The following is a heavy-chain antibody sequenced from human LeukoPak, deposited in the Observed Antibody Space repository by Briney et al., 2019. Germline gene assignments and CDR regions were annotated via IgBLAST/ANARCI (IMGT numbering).Heavy chain of an antibody. J-gene: IGHJ4*02. CDR2: IRYDGSNK. CDR3: VKSVTTMVRGYFDY. D-gene: IGHD3-10*01. V-gene: IGHV3-30*02. CDR1: GFTFSSYG. Sequence: GGSLRLSCAASGFTFSSYGMHWVRQAPGKGLEWVAFIRYDGSNKYYADSVKGRFTISRDNSKNTLYLQMNSLRAEDTAVYYCVKSVTTMVRGYFDYWGQGTLVTVSS.